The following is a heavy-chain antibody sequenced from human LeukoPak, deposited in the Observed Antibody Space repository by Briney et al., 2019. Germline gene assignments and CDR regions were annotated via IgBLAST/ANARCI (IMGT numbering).Heavy chain of an antibody. J-gene: IGHJ6*02. CDR1: GLTFRNYG. CDR3: ATDLFCSGGNCNTDYYFDFDV. D-gene: IGHD2-15*01. V-gene: IGHV1-24*01. Sequence: GGSLRLSCAASGLTFRNYGMHWVRQAPGKGLEWMGGFDPEDGETTYAQKFQDRVTMTEDPSTDTAYMELSSLRPEDTAVYYCATDLFCSGGNCNTDYYFDFDVWGQGTTVTVSS. CDR2: FDPEDGET.